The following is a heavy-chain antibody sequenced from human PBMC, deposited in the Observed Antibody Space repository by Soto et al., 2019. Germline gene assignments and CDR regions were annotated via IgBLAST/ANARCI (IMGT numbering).Heavy chain of an antibody. D-gene: IGHD2-21*01. CDR3: AAESAYGGNPLAFLY. Sequence: QVQLVQAGGEVKRPGSSVRVSCKASADTFSSYAISWVRQAPGQWLDWMGGIIPFFNTPNYAQKFQGRVTMTADESTSTAYMDLSSLRSEDTAMYYCAAESAYGGNPLAFLYWGQGTLVTVSS. CDR2: IIPFFNTP. CDR1: ADTFSSYA. J-gene: IGHJ4*02. V-gene: IGHV1-69*01.